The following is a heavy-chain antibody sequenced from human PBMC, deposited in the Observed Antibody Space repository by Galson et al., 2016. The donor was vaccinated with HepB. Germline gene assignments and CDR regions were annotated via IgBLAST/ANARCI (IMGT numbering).Heavy chain of an antibody. Sequence: SLRLSCAASGFTFNTYAMNWVRQAPGKGLEWISYISSSSSPIYYADSVKGRFTISRDNAKNSLYLQMNSLRAEDTAVYYCARELQLLPALGYWGQGTLVTVSS. CDR3: ARELQLLPALGY. CDR1: GFTFNTYA. CDR2: ISSSSSPI. D-gene: IGHD5-18*01. V-gene: IGHV3-48*01. J-gene: IGHJ4*02.